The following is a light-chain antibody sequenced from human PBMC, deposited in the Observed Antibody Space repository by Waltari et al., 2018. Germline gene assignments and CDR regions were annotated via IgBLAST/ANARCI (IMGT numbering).Light chain of an antibody. CDR3: QQYSSWPPIT. Sequence: EVVMTQSPASLSLSPGQRPTISGRPSQSVSIHVAWYQQTPGQPPRVLIYEASSRATGVPGRFSGSGSGTQFTLTISSLQPEDFAVYYCQQYSSWPPITFGQGTRL. J-gene: IGKJ5*01. V-gene: IGKV3-15*01. CDR2: EAS. CDR1: QSVSIH.